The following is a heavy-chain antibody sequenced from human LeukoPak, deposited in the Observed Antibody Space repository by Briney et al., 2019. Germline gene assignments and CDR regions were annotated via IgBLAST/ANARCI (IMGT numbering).Heavy chain of an antibody. J-gene: IGHJ6*03. CDR2: ITPNNGNI. CDR3: ARGGKYYYDSSGSFYYYYMNV. CDR1: GYTFTSYY. V-gene: IGHV1-18*04. Sequence: ASVKVSCKASGYTFTSYYMHWVRQAPGQGLEWMGWITPNNGNIDYAQKFQGRFTMTTDTSTTTAYMELRSLRSDDTAVYYCARGGKYYYDSSGSFYYYYMNVWGKGTTVTISS. D-gene: IGHD3-22*01.